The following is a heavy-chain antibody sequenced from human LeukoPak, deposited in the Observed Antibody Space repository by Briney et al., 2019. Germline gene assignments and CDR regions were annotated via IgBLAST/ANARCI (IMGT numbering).Heavy chain of an antibody. CDR3: ARVRSVGGNPHAFNI. Sequence: GGSLSLSCAASGVTFIGYSMNWVRQAPGKGLEWVSAITATSLHIYYADSVKGRFTISRDNAKNSLYLQMNSLRVEDTALYYCARVRSVGGNPHAFNIWGQGTMVTVSS. CDR2: ITATSLHI. V-gene: IGHV3-21*01. J-gene: IGHJ3*02. CDR1: GVTFIGYS. D-gene: IGHD4-23*01.